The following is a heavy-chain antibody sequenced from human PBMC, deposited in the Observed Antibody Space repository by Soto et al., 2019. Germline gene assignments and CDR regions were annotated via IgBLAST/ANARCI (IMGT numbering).Heavy chain of an antibody. CDR2: IYYSGST. Sequence: SETLSLTCTVSGGSISSGNYSWSWIRQPPGKGLEWIGYIYYSGSTYYNPSLKSRFTMSVDTSKNQFSLNLSSVTAADTAVYYCASVYRGGRVYYFDYWGLGTLVTVSS. V-gene: IGHV4-30-4*01. D-gene: IGHD2-15*01. CDR1: GGSISSGNYS. J-gene: IGHJ4*02. CDR3: ASVYRGGRVYYFDY.